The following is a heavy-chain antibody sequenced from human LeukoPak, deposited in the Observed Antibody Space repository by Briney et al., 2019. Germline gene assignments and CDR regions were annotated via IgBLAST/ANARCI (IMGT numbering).Heavy chain of an antibody. CDR2: ISHSGST. J-gene: IGHJ4*02. CDR1: GGSLSGHY. Sequence: SETLSLTCAVYGGSLSGHYWSWIRQPPGKGLEGIGEISHSGSTNYNPSLKSRVTISLATSKNQFSLKLSSVTAADTAVYYCAREYSTSSTSFDYWGQGTLVTVSS. D-gene: IGHD6-6*01. CDR3: AREYSTSSTSFDY. V-gene: IGHV4-34*01.